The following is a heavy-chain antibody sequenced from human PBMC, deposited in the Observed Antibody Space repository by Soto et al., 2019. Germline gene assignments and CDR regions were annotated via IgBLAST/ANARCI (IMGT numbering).Heavy chain of an antibody. V-gene: IGHV1-2*04. CDR1: GYTFTGYY. CDR3: ARGQDYYYYYGMDV. CDR2: INPNSGGT. J-gene: IGHJ6*02. Sequence: GASVKVSCKASGYTFTGYYMHWVRQAPGQGLEWMGWINPNSGGTNYAQKFQGWVTMTRDTSIGTAYMELSRLRSDDTAVYYCARGQDYYYYYGMDVWGQGTTVTVSS.